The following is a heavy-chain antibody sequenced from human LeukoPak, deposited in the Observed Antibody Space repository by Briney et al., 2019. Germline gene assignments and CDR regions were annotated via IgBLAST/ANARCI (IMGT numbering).Heavy chain of an antibody. J-gene: IGHJ4*02. Sequence: SETLSLTCTVSGGSVSSGSYYWSWIRQPPGKGLEWIGYIYYSGSTNYNPSLKSRVTISRDMSTNQFSLKMTSVTAADTAVYYCARAWRYCSGGSCHPTYFDYWGQGTLVTVSS. CDR1: GGSVSSGSYY. D-gene: IGHD2-15*01. CDR3: ARAWRYCSGGSCHPTYFDY. CDR2: IYYSGST. V-gene: IGHV4-61*01.